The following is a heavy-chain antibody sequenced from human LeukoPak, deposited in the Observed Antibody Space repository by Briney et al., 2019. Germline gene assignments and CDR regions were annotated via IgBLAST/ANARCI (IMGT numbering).Heavy chain of an antibody. D-gene: IGHD5-24*01. V-gene: IGHV4-39*07. Sequence: PSETLSLTCTVSGGSISSSSYYWGWIRQPPGKGLEWIGSIYYSGSTYYNPSLKSRVTISVDTSKNQFSLKLSSVTAADTAVYYCARLASRDGYIHDAFDIWGQGTMVTVSS. CDR3: ARLASRDGYIHDAFDI. CDR2: IYYSGST. J-gene: IGHJ3*02. CDR1: GGSISSSSYY.